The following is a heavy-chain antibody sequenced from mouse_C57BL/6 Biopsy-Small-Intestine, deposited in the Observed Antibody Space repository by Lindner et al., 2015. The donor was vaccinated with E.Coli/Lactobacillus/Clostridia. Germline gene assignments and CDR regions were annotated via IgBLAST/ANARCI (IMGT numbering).Heavy chain of an antibody. CDR1: GYTFISYV. Sequence: VQLQESGPELVKPGASVKMSCKASGYTFISYVLYWVKQKPGQGLEWIGYINPYNDATKYNENFKGKATLTSDKSSSTTYMELSSLTSEDSAVYYCARLPWDAYFDYWGQGTTLTVSS. V-gene: IGHV1-14*01. CDR3: ARLPWDAYFDY. CDR2: INPYNDAT. J-gene: IGHJ2*01. D-gene: IGHD4-1*01.